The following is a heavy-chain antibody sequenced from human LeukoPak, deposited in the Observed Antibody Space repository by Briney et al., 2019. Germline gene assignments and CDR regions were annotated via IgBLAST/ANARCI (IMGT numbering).Heavy chain of an antibody. CDR2: IYYKGSS. CDR3: ARATYCSGGSCYHGAGYYYMDV. V-gene: IGHV4-59*01. J-gene: IGHJ6*03. Sequence: SETLFLTCTVSNGSLNSYYWSWVRQPPGKGLQFIGFIYYKGSSNYNPSLKSRLTISVDTSKNQFSLKLSSVTAADTAVYYCARATYCSGGSCYHGAGYYYMDVWGKGTTVTVSS. CDR1: NGSLNSYY. D-gene: IGHD2-15*01.